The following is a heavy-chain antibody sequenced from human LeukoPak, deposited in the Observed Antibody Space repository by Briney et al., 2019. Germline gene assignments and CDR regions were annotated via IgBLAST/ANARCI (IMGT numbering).Heavy chain of an antibody. J-gene: IGHJ2*01. Sequence: GGSLRLSCAASGFIFSDYYMSWVRQAPGKGLEWVSSISTSSTYIYYADSVKGRSTISRDNAKKSLSLQMNSLRAEDTAVYYCAREGRDGYNFYWYFDLWGRGTLVTVSS. D-gene: IGHD5-24*01. CDR1: GFIFSDYY. CDR2: ISTSSTYI. CDR3: AREGRDGYNFYWYFDL. V-gene: IGHV3-21*01.